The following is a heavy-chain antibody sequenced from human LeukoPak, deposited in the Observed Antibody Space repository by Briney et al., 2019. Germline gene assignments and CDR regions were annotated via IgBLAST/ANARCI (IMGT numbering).Heavy chain of an antibody. D-gene: IGHD3-22*01. Sequence: PGGSLRLSCAASGFTFSSYWMSWVRQAPGKGLEWVANIKQDGSEKYYVDSVKGRFTISRDNAKNSLYLQMNSLRAEDTAVYYCASGGGYYYPGYFQHWGQGTLVTVSS. V-gene: IGHV3-7*01. CDR3: ASGGGYYYPGYFQH. J-gene: IGHJ1*01. CDR1: GFTFSSYW. CDR2: IKQDGSEK.